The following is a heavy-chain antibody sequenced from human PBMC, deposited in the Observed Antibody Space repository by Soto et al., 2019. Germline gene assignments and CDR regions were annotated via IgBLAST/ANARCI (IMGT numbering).Heavy chain of an antibody. CDR3: ARGGGSDSFDY. V-gene: IGHV4-30-2*01. Sequence: PSETLSLTCTVSGASITYGGYSWSWIRQTPGKGLEWIGYINHLETTFYNPSFESRLSLSIDRAKNQFSLNLNSMSAADRAVYFCARGGGSDSFDYWVQGILVTVSS. J-gene: IGHJ4*02. D-gene: IGHD1-26*01. CDR1: GASITYGGYS. CDR2: INHLETT.